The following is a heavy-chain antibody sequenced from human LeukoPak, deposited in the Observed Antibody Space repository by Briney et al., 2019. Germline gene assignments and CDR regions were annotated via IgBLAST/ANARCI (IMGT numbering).Heavy chain of an antibody. CDR1: GFTFSSYS. D-gene: IGHD4-17*01. V-gene: IGHV3-21*01. CDR3: ARVRYGDYAFDY. Sequence: GGSLRLSCAASGFTFSSYSMNWVRQAPGKGLEWVSSISSSSSYIYYADSVKGRFTISRDNAKNSLYLQMNSLRAEDTAVYYCARVRYGDYAFDYWGQGTLVNVSS. J-gene: IGHJ4*02. CDR2: ISSSSSYI.